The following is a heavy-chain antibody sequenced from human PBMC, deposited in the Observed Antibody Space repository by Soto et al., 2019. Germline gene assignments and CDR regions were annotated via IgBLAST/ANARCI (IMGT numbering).Heavy chain of an antibody. CDR2: IGSRGSPI. J-gene: IGHJ4*02. Sequence: VHLVDSGGGLVKPGGSLRLSCAASGFTFSDYFMTWIRQAPGKGLEWVSYIGSRGSPIYYVDSVKGRFTISRDNAKDSLYLHLNSLRAGDTAVYYCARVSSSSLFDSWGQGTLVTVSS. CDR1: GFTFSDYF. CDR3: ARVSSSSLFDS. V-gene: IGHV3-11*01. D-gene: IGHD6-6*01.